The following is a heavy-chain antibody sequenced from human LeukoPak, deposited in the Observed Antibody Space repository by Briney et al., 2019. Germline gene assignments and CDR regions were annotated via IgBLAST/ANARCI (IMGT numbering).Heavy chain of an antibody. V-gene: IGHV3-21*01. Sequence: GGSLRLSCAASGFTFSSYSMNWVRQAPGKGLEWVSSISSSSSYIYYADSVKGRFTISRDNAKNSLHLQMNSLRAEDTAVYYCARAIVAAAGFDYWGQGTLVTVSS. D-gene: IGHD6-13*01. CDR3: ARAIVAAAGFDY. J-gene: IGHJ4*02. CDR2: ISSSSSYI. CDR1: GFTFSSYS.